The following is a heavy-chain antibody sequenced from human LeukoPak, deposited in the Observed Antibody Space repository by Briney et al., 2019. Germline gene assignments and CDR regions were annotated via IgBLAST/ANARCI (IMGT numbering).Heavy chain of an antibody. CDR2: IYYSGTT. CDR1: GGSISGYY. V-gene: IGHV4-59*01. J-gene: IGHJ4*02. D-gene: IGHD1-26*01. CDR3: AKCEVGAAVLGY. Sequence: SETLSLTCTVSGGSISGYYWTWIRQFPGKGLECIGYIYYSGTTNYNPSLKSRVTISLDTSKTQFSLKLTSVTAADTAVYYCAKCEVGAAVLGYWGQGTLVTVSS.